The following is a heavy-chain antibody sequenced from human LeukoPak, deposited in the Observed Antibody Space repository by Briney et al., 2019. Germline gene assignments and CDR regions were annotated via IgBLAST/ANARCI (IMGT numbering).Heavy chain of an antibody. D-gene: IGHD3-10*01. Sequence: ASVKVSCKASGYTFTSYDINWVRQATGQGLEWMGWMNPNSGNTGYAQKFQGRVTMTRNTSISTAYMELSSLRSEDTAVYYCARGVRGVKPVVTGHYYGMDVWGQGTTVTVSS. J-gene: IGHJ6*02. CDR2: MNPNSGNT. V-gene: IGHV1-8*01. CDR1: GYTFTSYD. CDR3: ARGVRGVKPVVTGHYYGMDV.